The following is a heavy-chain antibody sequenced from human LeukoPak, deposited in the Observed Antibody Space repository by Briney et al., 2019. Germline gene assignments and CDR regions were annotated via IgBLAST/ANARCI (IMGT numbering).Heavy chain of an antibody. V-gene: IGHV1-8*01. D-gene: IGHD4-17*01. CDR3: ARELTTVTTQLDY. CDR1: GYTFTSYD. Sequence: ASVKVSCKASGYTFTSYDINWVRQATGQGLEWMGWMNPNSGNTGYAQKFQGRVTITADESTSTAYMELSSLRSEDTAVYYCARELTTVTTQLDYWGQGTLVTVSS. CDR2: MNPNSGNT. J-gene: IGHJ4*02.